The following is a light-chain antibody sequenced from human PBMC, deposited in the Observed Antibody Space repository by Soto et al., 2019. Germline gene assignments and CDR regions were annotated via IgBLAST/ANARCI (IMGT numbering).Light chain of an antibody. Sequence: EIVMTQPPATLSVSPGERATLSCRASQSVSSNLAWYQQKPGQAPRLLIYDTSNRATGIPDRFSGSGSGTDFTLTISRLEPEDFAVYYCQQYSSSPRTFGQGTKVDIK. CDR1: QSVSSN. J-gene: IGKJ1*01. V-gene: IGKV3-20*01. CDR3: QQYSSSPRT. CDR2: DTS.